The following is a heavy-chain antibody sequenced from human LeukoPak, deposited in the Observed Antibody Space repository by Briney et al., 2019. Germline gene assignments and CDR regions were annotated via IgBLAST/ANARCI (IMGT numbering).Heavy chain of an antibody. Sequence: GASVKVSCKASGYTFTSYGISWVRQAPGQGLEWMGWISAYNGNTNYAQKLQGRVTVTTDTSTSTAYMELRSLRSDDTAVYYCARGHYGDYSFGFDYWGQGTLVTVSS. CDR1: GYTFTSYG. CDR3: ARGHYGDYSFGFDY. J-gene: IGHJ4*02. V-gene: IGHV1-18*01. CDR2: ISAYNGNT. D-gene: IGHD4-17*01.